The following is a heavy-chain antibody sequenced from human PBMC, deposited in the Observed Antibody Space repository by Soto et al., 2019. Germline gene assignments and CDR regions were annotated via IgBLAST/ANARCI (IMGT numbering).Heavy chain of an antibody. D-gene: IGHD2-2*01. CDR1: GFTFSSYG. V-gene: IGHV3-33*01. CDR2: IWYDGSNK. CDR3: ARDGDIVVVPAAPQRSYYGMDV. Sequence: QVQLVESGGGVVQPGRSLRLSCAASGFTFSSYGMHWVRQAAGKGLEWVAVIWYDGSNKYYADSVKGRFTISRDNSKNTLYLQMNSLRAEDTAVYYCARDGDIVVVPAAPQRSYYGMDVWGQGTTVTVSS. J-gene: IGHJ6*02.